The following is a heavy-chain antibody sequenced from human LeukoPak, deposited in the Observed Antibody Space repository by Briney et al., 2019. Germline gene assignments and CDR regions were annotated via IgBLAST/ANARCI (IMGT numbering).Heavy chain of an antibody. D-gene: IGHD3-3*01. CDR1: GYSISSGYY. CDR2: IYHSGST. CDR3: ARRTRFLEWPQEDAFDI. Sequence: SETLSLTCAVSGYSISSGYYWGWIRQPPGKGLEWIGSIYHSGSTYYNPSLKSRVTISVDTSKNQFSLKLSSVTAADTAVYYCARRTRFLEWPQEDAFDIWGQGTMVTVSS. J-gene: IGHJ3*02. V-gene: IGHV4-38-2*01.